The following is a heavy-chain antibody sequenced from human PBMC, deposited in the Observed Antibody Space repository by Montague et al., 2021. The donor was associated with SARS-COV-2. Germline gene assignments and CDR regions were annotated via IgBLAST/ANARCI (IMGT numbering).Heavy chain of an antibody. CDR2: ST. CDR3: ASVMVRGAIIREPPFDY. Sequence: STYYADSVKGRFTISRDNPKNRLYPKMNSLRAEDTAVYYCASVMVRGAIIREPPFDYWGQGTLVTVAS. J-gene: IGHJ4*02. D-gene: IGHD3-10*01. V-gene: IGHV3-53*01.